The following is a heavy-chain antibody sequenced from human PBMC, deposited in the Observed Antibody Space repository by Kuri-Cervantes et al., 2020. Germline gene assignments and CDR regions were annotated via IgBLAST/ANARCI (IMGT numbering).Heavy chain of an antibody. CDR2: IYSSGST. CDR1: GGSISSSSDY. J-gene: IGHJ4*02. CDR3: AREGLYSSSRPFDY. Sequence: SETLSLTCTVSGGSISSSSDYWGWIRQPPGKGLEWIGSIYSSGSTYYNPSLKSRVTISVDTSKNQFSLNLNSVTAADTAVYYCAREGLYSSSRPFDYWGQGTLVTVSS. V-gene: IGHV4-39*01. D-gene: IGHD6-13*01.